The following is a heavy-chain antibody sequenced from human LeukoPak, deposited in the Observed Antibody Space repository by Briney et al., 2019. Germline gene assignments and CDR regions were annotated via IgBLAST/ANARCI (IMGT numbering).Heavy chain of an antibody. CDR1: GFTFSSYA. V-gene: IGHV3-23*01. D-gene: IGHD5-12*01. Sequence: GGSLRLSCAASGFTFSSYAMSWVRQAPGKGLEWVSAISGNGGTTYYADSVKGRFTISRDNSKNTLYLQMNSLRAEDTAVYYCASNSGYEKGYWGQGTLATVSS. CDR2: ISGNGGTT. CDR3: ASNSGYEKGY. J-gene: IGHJ4*02.